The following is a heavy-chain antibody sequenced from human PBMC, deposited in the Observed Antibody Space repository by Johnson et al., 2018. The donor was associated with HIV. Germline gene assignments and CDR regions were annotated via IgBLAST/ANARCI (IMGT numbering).Heavy chain of an antibody. Sequence: QAQLVESGGGVVQPGRSLRLSCAASGFTFSSYAMHWVRQAPGKGLEWVAVISYDGSNKYYADSVKGRFTISRDNSKNTLYLQMNSLRAEDTAVYYCARGGPPDAFDIWGQGTMVTVSS. CDR1: GFTFSSYA. CDR2: ISYDGSNK. CDR3: ARGGPPDAFDI. D-gene: IGHD1-26*01. V-gene: IGHV3-30-3*01. J-gene: IGHJ3*02.